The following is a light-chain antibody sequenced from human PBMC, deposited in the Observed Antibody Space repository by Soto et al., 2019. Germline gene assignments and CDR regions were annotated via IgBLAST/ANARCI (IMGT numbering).Light chain of an antibody. J-gene: IGLJ3*02. CDR3: CSYAGTYTQVV. CDR1: SSDVGGYNY. CDR2: DVS. Sequence: QSALTQPRSVSGSPGQSVTISCTGTSSDVGGYNYVSWYQQHPGKAPKLVIYDVSKRPSGVPDRFSGSKSGNTASLTVSGLQAEDEADYSCCSYAGTYTQVVFGGGTKLTVL. V-gene: IGLV2-11*01.